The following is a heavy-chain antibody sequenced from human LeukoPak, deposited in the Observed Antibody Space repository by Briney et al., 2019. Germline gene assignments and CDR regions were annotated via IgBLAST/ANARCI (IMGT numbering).Heavy chain of an antibody. V-gene: IGHV4-4*07. CDR3: ARGRYCSADICSGGDAFDI. D-gene: IGHD2-15*01. CDR2: IYTRGST. CDR1: NVSSKTFY. J-gene: IGHJ3*02. Sequence: PSETLSLTCTVSNVSSKTFYWSWVRQPPGKGLEWVGRIYTRGSTNYNPSLKSRVTMSVDTSKNQFSLKLTSVTAAHTAVYYCARGRYCSADICSGGDAFDIWGQGTMVSVSS.